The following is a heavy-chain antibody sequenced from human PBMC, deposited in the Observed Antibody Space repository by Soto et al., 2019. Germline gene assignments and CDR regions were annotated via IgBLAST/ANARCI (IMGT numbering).Heavy chain of an antibody. Sequence: QVQLVESGGGVVQPGRSLRLSCAASGFTFSSYGMHWVRQAPGKGLEWVAVIWYDGSNKYYADSVKGRFTISRDNSKKTLYLQMNSLRAEDTAVYYCARAPPVGWFGELMPLFDYWGQGTLVTVSS. D-gene: IGHD3-10*01. CDR3: ARAPPVGWFGELMPLFDY. CDR2: IWYDGSNK. CDR1: GFTFSSYG. V-gene: IGHV3-33*01. J-gene: IGHJ4*02.